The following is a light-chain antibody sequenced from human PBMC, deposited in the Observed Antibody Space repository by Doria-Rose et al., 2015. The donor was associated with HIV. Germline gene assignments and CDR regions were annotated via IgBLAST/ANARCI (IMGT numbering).Light chain of an antibody. V-gene: IGKV4-1*01. CDR3: QQYYDTPS. J-gene: IGKJ3*01. Sequence: DIRMTQSPESLGMSLGERAALNCKSNQSLLYTSKNYLAWYQQKPGQPPKLLIYWASTRQSGVPARFSGSGSGTDFTLTISCLEAEDVAVYYCQQYYDTPSFGPGTTVDIK. CDR2: WAS. CDR1: QSLLYTSKNY.